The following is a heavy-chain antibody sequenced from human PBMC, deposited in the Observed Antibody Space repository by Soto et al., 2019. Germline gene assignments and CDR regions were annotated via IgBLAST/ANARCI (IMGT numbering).Heavy chain of an antibody. CDR2: INLDGTTT. D-gene: IGHD1-26*01. CDR1: KNTFTDYF. J-gene: IGHJ4*02. Sequence: QVQLVESGAEVKKPGASVKLSCQASKNTFTDYFIHWVRQAPGQGLEWMALINLDGTTTTYTQKLQDRLTIGEDSSTSTVYMELSSLRSEDTAVDYCIGDERGTRYFDDWGQGTLVSVSA. V-gene: IGHV1-46*03. CDR3: IGDERGTRYFDD.